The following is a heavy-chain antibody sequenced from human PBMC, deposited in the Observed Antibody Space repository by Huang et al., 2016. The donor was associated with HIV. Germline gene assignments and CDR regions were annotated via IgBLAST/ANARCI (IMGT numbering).Heavy chain of an antibody. CDR3: ARGRYRLHP. V-gene: IGHV3-11*01. CDR1: GFTFSDYY. Sequence: QVQLVESGGGLVKPDGSLRLSCAASGFTFSDYYMAWIRQAPGKGLEGISYISNTGDTIYYADSVRDRFTISRDNAKKALSRQINSLRADDTAVYYCARGRYRLHPWGQGALVVVSS. CDR2: ISNTGDTI. J-gene: IGHJ5*02. D-gene: IGHD2-15*01.